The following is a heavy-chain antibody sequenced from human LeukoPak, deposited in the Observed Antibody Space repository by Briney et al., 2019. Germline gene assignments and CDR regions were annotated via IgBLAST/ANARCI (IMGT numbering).Heavy chain of an antibody. J-gene: IGHJ4*02. CDR1: GFTFSSYW. CDR2: ISGSGGST. CDR3: AKNHDYGSGSYLDY. V-gene: IGHV3-23*01. D-gene: IGHD3-10*01. Sequence: GGSLRLSCAASGFTFSSYWMSWVRQAPGKGLEWVSAISGSGGSTYYADSVKGRFTISRDNSKNTLYLQVNSLRAEDTAVYYCAKNHDYGSGSYLDYWGQGTLVTVSS.